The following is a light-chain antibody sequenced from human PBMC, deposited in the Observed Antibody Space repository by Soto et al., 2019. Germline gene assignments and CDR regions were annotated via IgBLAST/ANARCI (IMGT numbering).Light chain of an antibody. J-gene: IGKJ1*01. CDR1: QGIRND. CDR2: AAS. Sequence: QITQSPSSLSSALGDTVTITFRASQGIRNDLGWYQQKPGKAPNLLIYAASSLQSGVPSRFSGSGSGTEFTLTISSLQPDDFATYYCQHYNSYSEAFGQGTKVDIK. V-gene: IGKV1-17*01. CDR3: QHYNSYSEA.